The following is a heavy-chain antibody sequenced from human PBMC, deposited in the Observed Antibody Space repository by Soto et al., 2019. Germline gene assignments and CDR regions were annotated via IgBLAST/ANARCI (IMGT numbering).Heavy chain of an antibody. V-gene: IGHV4-59*01. Sequence: QVQLQESGPGLVKPSETLSLTCTVSGDSINNYYWSWVRQPPGKGLEWIGYIYYSGTTTYNPSLKSRVTISVHPSKNQFSLKLSSVAAAYTAVYYCARGGYSYGAQYYFDYWGQGTLVTVSS. CDR3: ARGGYSYGAQYYFDY. CDR2: IYYSGTT. CDR1: GDSINNYY. D-gene: IGHD5-18*01. J-gene: IGHJ4*02.